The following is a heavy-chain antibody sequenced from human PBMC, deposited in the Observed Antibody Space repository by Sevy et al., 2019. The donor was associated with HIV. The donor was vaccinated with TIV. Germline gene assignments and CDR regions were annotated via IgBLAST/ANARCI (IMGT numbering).Heavy chain of an antibody. V-gene: IGHV2-5*02. CDR1: GFSLRNTGVG. J-gene: IGHJ6*02. CDR3: AHSGLYDILTGYDYYGLDV. D-gene: IGHD3-9*01. CDR2: IYWDDDK. Sequence: SGPTLVNPTQTLTLTCTFSGFSLRNTGVGVGWIRQPPGKALEWLALIYWDDDKRHSPSLRSRLTITKDTSKNQVVLTMTNMDPVDTATYYCAHSGLYDILTGYDYYGLDVWGPGTTVTVSS.